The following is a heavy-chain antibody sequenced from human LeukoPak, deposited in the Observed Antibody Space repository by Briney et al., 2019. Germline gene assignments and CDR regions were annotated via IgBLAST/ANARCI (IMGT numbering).Heavy chain of an antibody. CDR2: MNPNIGHT. D-gene: IGHD5-12*01. Sequence: ASVKVSCKASGYTFTSYDVNWVRQATGQGLEWMGWMNPNIGHTGYAQKFQGRVTMTRNTSISTAYMELSSVTSEDTAVYYCTRAYSGYHYYYGMDVWGQGTTVTVSS. CDR1: GYTFTSYD. V-gene: IGHV1-8*01. CDR3: TRAYSGYHYYYGMDV. J-gene: IGHJ6*02.